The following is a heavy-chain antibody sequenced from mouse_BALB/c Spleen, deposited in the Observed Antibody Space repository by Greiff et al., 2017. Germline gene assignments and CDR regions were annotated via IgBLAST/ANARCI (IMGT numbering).Heavy chain of an antibody. D-gene: IGHD1-1*01. V-gene: IGHV1-7*01. CDR1: GYTFTSYW. CDR2: INPSTGYT. J-gene: IGHJ2*01. Sequence: QVQLQQSGAELAKPGASVKMSCKASGYTFTSYWMHWVKQRPGQGLEWIGYINPSTGYTEYNQKFKDKATLTADKSSSTAYMQLSSLTSEDSAVYYCARSDFYYGSSLDYWGQGTTLTVSS. CDR3: ARSDFYYGSSLDY.